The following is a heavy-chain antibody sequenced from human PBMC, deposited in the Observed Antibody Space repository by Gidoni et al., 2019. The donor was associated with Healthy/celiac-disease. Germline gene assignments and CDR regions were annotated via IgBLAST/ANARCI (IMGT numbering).Heavy chain of an antibody. J-gene: IGHJ3*02. Sequence: QLQLQESGPGLVKPSETLSLTCTVSGGSISSSSYYWGWIRQPPGKGLEWIGSIYYSGSTYYNPSLKSRVTISVDTSKNQFSLKLSSVTAADTAVYYCARHRDSSGYYPNAFDIWGQGTMVTVSS. CDR3: ARHRDSSGYYPNAFDI. V-gene: IGHV4-39*01. CDR1: GGSISSSSYY. CDR2: IYYSGST. D-gene: IGHD3-22*01.